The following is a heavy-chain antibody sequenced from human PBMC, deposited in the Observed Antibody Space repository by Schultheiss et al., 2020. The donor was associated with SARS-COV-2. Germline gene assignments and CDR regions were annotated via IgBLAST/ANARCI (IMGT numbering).Heavy chain of an antibody. Sequence: SETLSLTCAVYGGSFSGYYWSWIRQPPGKGLEWIGRIYTSGSTNYNPSLKSRVTISVDTSKNQFSLKLSSVTAADTAVYYCARLEGATILRFEPWGQGTLVTVAS. V-gene: IGHV4-59*10. J-gene: IGHJ5*02. CDR2: IYTSGST. D-gene: IGHD5-12*01. CDR3: ARLEGATILRFEP. CDR1: GGSFSGYY.